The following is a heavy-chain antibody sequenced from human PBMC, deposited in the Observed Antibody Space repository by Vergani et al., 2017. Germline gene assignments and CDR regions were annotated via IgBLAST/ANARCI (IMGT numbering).Heavy chain of an antibody. CDR2: ISSSSSYI. V-gene: IGHV3-21*01. J-gene: IGHJ4*02. Sequence: EVQLVESGGGLVKPGGSLRLSCAASGFTFSSYSMNWVRQAPGKGLEWVSSISSSSSYIYYADSVKGRFTISRDNAKNSLYLQMNSLRAEDTAVYYCASLVYSSSSYYFDYWGQGTLVTVSS. CDR3: ASLVYSSSSYYFDY. CDR1: GFTFSSYS. D-gene: IGHD6-13*01.